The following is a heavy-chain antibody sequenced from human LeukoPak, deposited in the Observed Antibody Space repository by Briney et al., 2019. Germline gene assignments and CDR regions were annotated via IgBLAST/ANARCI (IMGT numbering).Heavy chain of an antibody. CDR1: GGSISSSSYY. CDR3: SRQVVVVIAIKNWFDP. J-gene: IGHJ5*02. Sequence: SETLSLTCTVSGGSISSSSYYWGWIRQPPGKGLEWIGSIYYSGSTYYNPSLKSRVAISVDTSKNQFSLKLSSVTAADTAVYYCSRQVVVVIAIKNWFDPWGQGTLVTVSS. CDR2: IYYSGST. V-gene: IGHV4-39*01. D-gene: IGHD2-21*01.